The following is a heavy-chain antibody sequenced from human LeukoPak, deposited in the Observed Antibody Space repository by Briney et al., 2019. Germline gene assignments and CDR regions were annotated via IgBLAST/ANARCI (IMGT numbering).Heavy chain of an antibody. CDR2: INPSGGST. CDR1: GYTFTSYY. J-gene: IGHJ4*02. V-gene: IGHV1-46*01. CDR3: ARDGTNYDILTGYYYYFDY. D-gene: IGHD3-9*01. Sequence: ASVKVSCKASGYTFTSYYMHWVRQAPGQGLEWMGIINPSGGSTSYAQKFQGRVTMTRDTSTSTVYMELRSLRSDDTAVYYCARDGTNYDILTGYYYYFDYWGQGTLVTVSS.